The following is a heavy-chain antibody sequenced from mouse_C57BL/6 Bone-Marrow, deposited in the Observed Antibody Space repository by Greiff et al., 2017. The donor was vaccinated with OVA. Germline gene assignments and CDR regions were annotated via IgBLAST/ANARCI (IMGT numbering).Heavy chain of an antibody. CDR3: ARHEGRYYYGSSYALYAMDY. CDR1: GYTFTEYT. Sequence: QVQLKESGAELVKPGASVKLSCKASGYTFTEYTIHWVKQRSGQGLEWIGWFYPGSGSIKYNEKFKDKATLTADKSSSTVYMELSRLTSEDSAVYFCARHEGRYYYGSSYALYAMDYWGQGTSVTVSS. J-gene: IGHJ4*01. CDR2: FYPGSGSI. V-gene: IGHV1-62-2*01. D-gene: IGHD1-1*01.